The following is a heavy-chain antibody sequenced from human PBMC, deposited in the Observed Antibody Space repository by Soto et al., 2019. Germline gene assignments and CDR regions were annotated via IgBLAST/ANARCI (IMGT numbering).Heavy chain of an antibody. CDR2: IYYSGST. CDR3: ARDKPDSSSWYNWFDP. V-gene: IGHV4-59*01. CDR1: GGSISSYY. D-gene: IGHD6-13*01. Sequence: SETLSLTCPVSGGSISSYYWSWIRQPPGKGLEWIGYIYYSGSTNYNPSLKSRVTISVDTSKNQFSLKLSSVTAADTAVYYCARDKPDSSSWYNWFDPWGQGTLVTVSS. J-gene: IGHJ5*02.